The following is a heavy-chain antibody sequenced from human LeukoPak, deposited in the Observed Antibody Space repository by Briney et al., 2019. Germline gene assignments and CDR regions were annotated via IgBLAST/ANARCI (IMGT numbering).Heavy chain of an antibody. J-gene: IGHJ4*02. Sequence: SETLSLTCTVSGGSISGSYWSWIRQPPGKGLEWIGYVYYSGSTKFNSSLKSRVTISVDTSNRQSSLKLSSVTAADTAVYYCARGDDYYDSSGYFSHYFDYWGQGTLVTVSS. CDR3: ARGDDYYDSSGYFSHYFDY. CDR2: VYYSGST. D-gene: IGHD3-22*01. CDR1: GGSISGSY. V-gene: IGHV4-59*12.